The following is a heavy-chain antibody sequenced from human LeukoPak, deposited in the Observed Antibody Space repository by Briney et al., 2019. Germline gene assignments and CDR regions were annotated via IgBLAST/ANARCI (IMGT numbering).Heavy chain of an antibody. CDR1: GGSISSHY. D-gene: IGHD2/OR15-2a*01. V-gene: IGHV4-59*11. CDR2: IYYSRST. J-gene: IGHJ4*02. Sequence: SETLSLTCSVSGGSISSHYWNWIRQSPGKGLEWIGYIYYSRSTNYNPSLKSRVIISVDTTKNQSPQRLRSVTAADTAVYYCVRDSSPGPQFLWGQGALVTVSS. CDR3: VRDSSPGPQFL.